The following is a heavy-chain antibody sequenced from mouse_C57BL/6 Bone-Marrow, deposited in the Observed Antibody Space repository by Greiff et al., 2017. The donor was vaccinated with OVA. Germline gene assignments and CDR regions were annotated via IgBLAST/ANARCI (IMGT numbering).Heavy chain of an antibody. V-gene: IGHV1-76*01. J-gene: IGHJ2*01. CDR1: GYTFTDYY. D-gene: IGHD1-1*01. CDR2: IYPGSGNT. Sequence: QVQLKESGAELVRPGASVKLSCKASGYTFTDYYINWVKQRPGQGLEWIARIYPGSGNTYYNEKFKGKATLTAEKSSSTAYMQLSSLTSEDSAVYFCARRAIGSSNFDYWGQGTTLTVSS. CDR3: ARRAIGSSNFDY.